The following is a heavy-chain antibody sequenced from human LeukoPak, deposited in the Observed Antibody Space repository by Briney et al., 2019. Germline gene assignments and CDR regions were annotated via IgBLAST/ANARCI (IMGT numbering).Heavy chain of an antibody. D-gene: IGHD6-13*01. CDR2: IIPILGIA. J-gene: IGHJ5*02. CDR1: GGTFSSYA. V-gene: IGHV1-69*04. Sequence: SVKVSCKASGGTFSSYAISWVRQAPGQGLEWMGRIIPILGIANYAQKFQGRVTITADKSTSTAYMELSSLRSEDTAVYYCARDSVEQQLVRWFDPWGQGTLVTVSS. CDR3: ARDSVEQQLVRWFDP.